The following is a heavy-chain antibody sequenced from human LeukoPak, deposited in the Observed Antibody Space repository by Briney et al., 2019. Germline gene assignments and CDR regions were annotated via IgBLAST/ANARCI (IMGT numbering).Heavy chain of an antibody. Sequence: SETLSLTCTVSGGSISNYYWSWIRQPPGKGLEWIGNIYYSGSTNYNPSLESRVTISVDTSRNQFSLKLSSVSAADTAIYYCARVTQTDWGVIHYWGQGTLVTVAS. V-gene: IGHV4-59*01. CDR3: ARVTQTDWGVIHY. J-gene: IGHJ4*02. D-gene: IGHD3-10*01. CDR2: IYYSGST. CDR1: GGSISNYY.